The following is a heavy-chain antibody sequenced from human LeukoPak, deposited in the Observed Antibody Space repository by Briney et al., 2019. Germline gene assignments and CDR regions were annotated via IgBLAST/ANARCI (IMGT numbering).Heavy chain of an antibody. Sequence: GGSLRLSCAASGFTFSSYEMNWGRQAPGKGLEWVSYISSSGSTIYYADSVKGRFTISRDNAKNSLYLQMNSLRAEDTAVYYCARGPYASGSYGRRGWVHYMDVWGKGTTVTISS. V-gene: IGHV3-48*03. D-gene: IGHD3-10*01. CDR2: ISSSGSTI. CDR1: GFTFSSYE. J-gene: IGHJ6*03. CDR3: ARGPYASGSYGRRGWVHYMDV.